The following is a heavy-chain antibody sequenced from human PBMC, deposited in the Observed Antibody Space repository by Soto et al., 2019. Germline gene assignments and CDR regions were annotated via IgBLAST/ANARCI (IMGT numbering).Heavy chain of an antibody. V-gene: IGHV4-34*01. Sequence: PSETLSLTCAVYGGFLSESYWTWIRQPPGKGLEWIGEINHVGGTNYNPSLKSRVTMSVDTSQNQFSLRLISVTAADTAVYYCATRRNYHLAFDIWGQGTMVTVSS. CDR2: INHVGGT. J-gene: IGHJ3*02. CDR3: ATRRNYHLAFDI. CDR1: GGFLSESY. D-gene: IGHD2-2*01.